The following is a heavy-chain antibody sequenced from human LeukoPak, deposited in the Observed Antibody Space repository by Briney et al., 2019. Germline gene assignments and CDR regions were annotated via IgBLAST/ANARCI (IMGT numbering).Heavy chain of an antibody. CDR1: GASTSHFY. D-gene: IGHD5-12*01. J-gene: IGHJ3*02. Sequence: PSETLSLTCTVSGASTSHFYWNWIRQPPGKGLEWIGYMHDSGSTKHNPSLKSRVSISMDTSKNQVSLQLTSVTAADTAIYYCARSAEWLRNAFDIWGQGTVVSVSS. CDR2: MHDSGST. CDR3: ARSAEWLRNAFDI. V-gene: IGHV4-59*01.